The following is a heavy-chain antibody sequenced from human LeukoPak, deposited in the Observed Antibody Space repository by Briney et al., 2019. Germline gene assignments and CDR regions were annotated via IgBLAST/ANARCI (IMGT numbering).Heavy chain of an antibody. Sequence: SETLSLTCTVSGGSITSGNWWTWVRQPPEKGLEWIGEIYHSGSTNYNPSLKSRVTISVDKSSNQFSLKLNSVTAADTAVYYCARNAGNSDVDFWGQGTLVTVSS. CDR2: IYHSGST. J-gene: IGHJ4*02. CDR3: ARNAGNSDVDF. V-gene: IGHV4-4*02. CDR1: GGSITSGNW. D-gene: IGHD4-23*01.